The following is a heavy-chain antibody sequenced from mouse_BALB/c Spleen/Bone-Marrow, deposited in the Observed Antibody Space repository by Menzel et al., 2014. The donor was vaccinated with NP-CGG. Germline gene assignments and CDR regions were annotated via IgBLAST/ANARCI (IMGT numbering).Heavy chain of an antibody. J-gene: IGHJ1*01. Sequence: VHVKQSGPELVKPGASVKMSCKASGYTFTTYVMHWVKQRPGQGLEWIGYVNPYNDGTKYNEKFKGKATLTSDRSSSTAYMELSSLTSEDSAVYYCARNYGHWYFDVWGAGTTVTVSS. CDR3: ARNYGHWYFDV. CDR1: GYTFTTYV. CDR2: VNPYNDGT. D-gene: IGHD1-1*02. V-gene: IGHV1-14*01.